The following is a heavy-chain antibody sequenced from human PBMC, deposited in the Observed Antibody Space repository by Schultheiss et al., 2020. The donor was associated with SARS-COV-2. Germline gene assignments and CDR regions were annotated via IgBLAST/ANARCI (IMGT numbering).Heavy chain of an antibody. D-gene: IGHD3-10*01. CDR2: IYYSGST. J-gene: IGHJ4*02. CDR1: GGSISSSSYY. Sequence: SETLSLTCTVSGGSISSSSYYWGWIRQPPGKGLEWIGSIYYSGSTYYNPSLKSRVTISVDTSKNQFSLKLSSVTAADTAVYYWSRKTMVRGVIPAIYFDYWGQGALVTVSS. V-gene: IGHV4-39*01. CDR3: SRKTMVRGVIPAIYFDY.